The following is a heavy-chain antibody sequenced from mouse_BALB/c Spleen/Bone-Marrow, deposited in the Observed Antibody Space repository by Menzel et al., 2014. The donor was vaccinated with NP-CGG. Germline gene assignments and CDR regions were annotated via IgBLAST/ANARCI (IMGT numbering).Heavy chain of an antibody. D-gene: IGHD2-3*01. CDR3: ARRDDGYYNFDY. CDR2: ISSGSSTI. Sequence: EVKLVEPGGGLVQPGGSRKLPCAAPGFTFSSFGMHWVRQAPEKGLEWVAYISSGSSTIYYADAVKGRFTISRDNPKNTLFLQMTSLRSEDTAMYYCARRDDGYYNFDYWGQGTTLTVSS. J-gene: IGHJ2*01. CDR1: GFTFSSFG. V-gene: IGHV5-17*02.